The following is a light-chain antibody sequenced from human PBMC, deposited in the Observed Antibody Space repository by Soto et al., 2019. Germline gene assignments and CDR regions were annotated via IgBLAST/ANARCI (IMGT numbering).Light chain of an antibody. CDR3: QQYNSYSWT. J-gene: IGKJ1*01. Sequence: DIQMTQSPSTLSASVGDRVTITCRASQSISSWLAWYQQKPGKAPKLLIYDASSLESGAPSRFSGSGSGTEFTPTISSLQPDDFATYYCQQYNSYSWTFGQGTKVEIK. CDR2: DAS. V-gene: IGKV1-5*01. CDR1: QSISSW.